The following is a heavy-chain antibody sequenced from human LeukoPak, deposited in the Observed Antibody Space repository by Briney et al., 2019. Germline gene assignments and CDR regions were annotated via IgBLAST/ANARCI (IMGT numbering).Heavy chain of an antibody. D-gene: IGHD2-15*01. J-gene: IGHJ4*02. V-gene: IGHV3-23*01. CDR3: AKDSVVVAATTKIFDY. CDR2: ISGSGGST. Sequence: GGSLRLSCAASGFTFSSYAMSWVRQAPGKGLEWVSAISGSGGSTYYADSVKGRFTISRDNSKNTLYLQMNSPRAEDTAVYYCAKDSVVVAATTKIFDYWGQGTLVTVSS. CDR1: GFTFSSYA.